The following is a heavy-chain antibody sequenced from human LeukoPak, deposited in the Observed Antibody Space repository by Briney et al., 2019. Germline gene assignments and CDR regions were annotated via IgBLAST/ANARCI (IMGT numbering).Heavy chain of an antibody. Sequence: GGSLRHSCTASGFTFSNYAINWVRQAPGKGLEWVSGIGGSGGSTYYADSVKGRFTISRDNSKNTLYLQMNSLRAEDTAVYYCAKDRQYYDILTGYYASDSDFCGEGSQVTVSS. CDR2: IGGSGGST. J-gene: IGHJ4*02. V-gene: IGHV3-23*01. CDR1: GFTFSNYA. CDR3: AKDRQYYDILTGYYASDSDF. D-gene: IGHD3-9*01.